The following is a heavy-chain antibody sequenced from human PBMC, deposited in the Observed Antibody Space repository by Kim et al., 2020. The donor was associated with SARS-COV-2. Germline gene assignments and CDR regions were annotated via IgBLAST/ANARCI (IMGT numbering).Heavy chain of an antibody. J-gene: IGHJ6*02. V-gene: IGHV5-51*01. D-gene: IGHD1-20*01. CDR1: GYSFTSYW. Sequence: GESLKISCKGSGYSFTSYWIGWVRQMPGKGLEWMGIIYPGDSDTRYSPSFQGQVTISADKSISTAYLQWSSLKASDTAMYYCATTSGRQLYNWKSISTYYYYYGMDVWGQGTTVTVSS. CDR3: ATTSGRQLYNWKSISTYYYYYGMDV. CDR2: IYPGDSDT.